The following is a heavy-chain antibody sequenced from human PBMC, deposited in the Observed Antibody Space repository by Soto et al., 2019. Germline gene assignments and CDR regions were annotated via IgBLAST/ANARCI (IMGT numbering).Heavy chain of an antibody. J-gene: IGHJ4*02. V-gene: IGHV1-3*01. CDR2: INAGNGNT. CDR1: GYTFTSYA. D-gene: IGHD2-15*01. CDR3: ARGPGGPDGPGDY. Sequence: QVQLVQSGAEVKKPGASVKVSCKASGYTFTSYAMHWVRQAPGRRLEWMGWINAGNGNTKYSQNFQGRVTITRDTSASTAYMELSSLRSEDTAVYYCARGPGGPDGPGDYWGQGALVTVSS.